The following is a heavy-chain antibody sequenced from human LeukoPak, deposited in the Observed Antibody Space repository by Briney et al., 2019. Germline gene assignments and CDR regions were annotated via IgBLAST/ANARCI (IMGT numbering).Heavy chain of an antibody. CDR2: IPYDGSNK. Sequence: PGGSLRLSCAASGFTFSSYSMNWVRQAPGKGLEGVALIPYDGSNKYYADSVKGRFTISRDNSKNTLYLQMNSLRAEDTAVYYCASNVYYYDSSGYPFDYWGQGTLVTVSS. J-gene: IGHJ4*02. D-gene: IGHD3-22*01. CDR1: GFTFSSYS. CDR3: ASNVYYYDSSGYPFDY. V-gene: IGHV3-30*03.